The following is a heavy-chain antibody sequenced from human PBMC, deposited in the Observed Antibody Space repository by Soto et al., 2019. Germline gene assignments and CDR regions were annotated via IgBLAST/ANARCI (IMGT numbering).Heavy chain of an antibody. J-gene: IGHJ3*02. Sequence: EVQLLESGGGLVQPGGSLRLSCATSGFRFSNYGMNWVRKAPGKGLEWVSGITKTGRSTFIADSVRGRFTISRDNLKNIMYLQMNNLRVDDTALYYCTKDAESYDFAFDKWGQGTMVTVTS. CDR2: ITKTGRST. CDR3: TKDAESYDFAFDK. V-gene: IGHV3-23*01. D-gene: IGHD3-3*01. CDR1: GFRFSNYG.